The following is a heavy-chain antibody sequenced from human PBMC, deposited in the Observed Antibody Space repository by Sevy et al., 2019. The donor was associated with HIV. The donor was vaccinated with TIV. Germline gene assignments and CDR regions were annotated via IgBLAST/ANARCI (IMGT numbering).Heavy chain of an antibody. CDR2: INPNSGGT. Sequence: ASVKVSCKASGYFFNGYHLHWVRQTPGQGLEWMGRINPNSGGTNYAQNFQGRVTMTRDTSISTAYMELSRLRSDDTAVYYCARGGGYSSGWWTFDYWGQGTLVTVSS. V-gene: IGHV1-2*06. CDR3: ARGGGYSSGWWTFDY. CDR1: GYFFNGYH. J-gene: IGHJ4*02. D-gene: IGHD6-19*01.